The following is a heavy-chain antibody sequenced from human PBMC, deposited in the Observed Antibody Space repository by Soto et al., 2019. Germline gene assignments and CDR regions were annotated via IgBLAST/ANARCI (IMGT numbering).Heavy chain of an antibody. Sequence: GGSLRLSCAASGFTFSSYAMSWVRQAPGKGLEWVSAISGSGGSTYYADSVKGRFTISRDNSKNTLYLQMNSLRAEDTAVYYCAKDGFTIVVVVAAFMDVWGKGTTVTVSS. V-gene: IGHV3-23*01. D-gene: IGHD2-15*01. CDR2: ISGSGGST. CDR3: AKDGFTIVVVVAAFMDV. J-gene: IGHJ6*03. CDR1: GFTFSSYA.